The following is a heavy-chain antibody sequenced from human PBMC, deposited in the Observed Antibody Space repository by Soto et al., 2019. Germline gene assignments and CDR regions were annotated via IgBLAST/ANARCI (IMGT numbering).Heavy chain of an antibody. CDR1: GFTFSSYA. CDR3: ARPLWRDDYNWGYFDL. J-gene: IGHJ2*01. CDR2: ISYYGSKK. D-gene: IGHD4-4*01. V-gene: IGHV3-30-3*01. Sequence: QVQLVESGGGVVQPGRSLRLSCAASGFTFSSYAMHWVRQAPGKGLEWVAVISYYGSKKYYTDSVKGRFTISRDNCKNTLYLHIDALRAEDTAVYYCARPLWRDDYNWGYFDLWCRGTLVTVSS.